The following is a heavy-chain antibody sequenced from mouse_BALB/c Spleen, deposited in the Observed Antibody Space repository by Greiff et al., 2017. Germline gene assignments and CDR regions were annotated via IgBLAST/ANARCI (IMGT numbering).Heavy chain of an antibody. V-gene: IGHV1-5*01. CDR3: VCLEDGYDAD. D-gene: IGHD2-2*01. CDR1: GYTFTSYW. Sequence: EVQLQQSGTVLARPGASVKMSCKASGYTFTSYWMHWVKQRPGQGLEWIGAIYPGNSDTSYNQKFKGKAKLTAVTSTSTAYMELSSLTNEDSAVYYCVCLEDGYDADWGQGTLVTVSA. J-gene: IGHJ3*01. CDR2: IYPGNSDT.